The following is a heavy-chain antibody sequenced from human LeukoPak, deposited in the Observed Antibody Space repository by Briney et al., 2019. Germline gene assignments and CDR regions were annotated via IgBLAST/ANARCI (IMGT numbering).Heavy chain of an antibody. CDR2: INPNSGGT. D-gene: IGHD2-21*02. CDR3: ARAIVVVTAIRGYYFDY. J-gene: IGHJ4*02. V-gene: IGHV1-2*02. Sequence: ASVKVSCKASGYTFTGYYMHWVRQAPGQGLEWMGWINPNSGGTNYAQKFQGRVTMTRDTSISTAYMELSRLRSDDTAVYYCARAIVVVTAIRGYYFDYWGQGTLVTVSS. CDR1: GYTFTGYY.